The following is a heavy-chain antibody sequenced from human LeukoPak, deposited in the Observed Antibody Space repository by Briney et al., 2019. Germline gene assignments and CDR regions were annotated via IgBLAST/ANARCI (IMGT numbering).Heavy chain of an antibody. Sequence: PGGSLRLSCAASGLTFSDHYMVWLRQAPGKGLEWVSSIHNGGTYINYADSVKGRFIISRDNAKNSLYLQMNSLRAEDTAVYFCARDRDVVVVDAHYDAFDIWGQGTRVTVSS. V-gene: IGHV3-11*01. CDR3: ARDRDVVVVDAHYDAFDI. D-gene: IGHD2-15*01. J-gene: IGHJ3*02. CDR1: GLTFSDHY. CDR2: IHNGGTYI.